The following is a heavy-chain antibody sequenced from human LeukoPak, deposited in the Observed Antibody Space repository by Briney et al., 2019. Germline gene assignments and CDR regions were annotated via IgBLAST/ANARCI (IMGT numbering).Heavy chain of an antibody. CDR2: IYPGDSDT. V-gene: IGHV5-51*01. D-gene: IGHD3-3*01. CDR3: ARLPYMYYDFWSGYLDY. J-gene: IGHJ4*02. Sequence: AGGSLKISCKGSGYSFTSYWIGWVRQLPGKGLEWMWIIYPGDSDTRYSPPFQGQVTISADKSISTAYLQWSSLKASDTAMYYCARLPYMYYDFWSGYLDYWGQGTLATVSS. CDR1: GYSFTSYW.